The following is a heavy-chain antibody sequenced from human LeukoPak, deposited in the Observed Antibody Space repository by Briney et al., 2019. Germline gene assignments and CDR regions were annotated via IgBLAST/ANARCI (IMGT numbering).Heavy chain of an antibody. CDR1: GGSISSGGYY. CDR2: IYYSGGT. V-gene: IGHV4-31*03. D-gene: IGHD2-2*02. J-gene: IGHJ4*02. CDR3: AGGYCSSTSCYSFDY. Sequence: SQTLSLTCTVSGGSISSGGYYWSWIRQHPGKGLEWIGYIYYSGGTYYNPSLKSRVTISVDTSKNQFSLKLSSVTAADTAVYYCAGGYCSSTSCYSFDYWGQGTLVTVSS.